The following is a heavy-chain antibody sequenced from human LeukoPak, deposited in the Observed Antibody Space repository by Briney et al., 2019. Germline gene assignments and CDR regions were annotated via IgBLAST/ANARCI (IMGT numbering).Heavy chain of an antibody. D-gene: IGHD1-26*01. CDR2: ISDDGRSK. Sequence: GGSLRLSCAASGFIFISYGMHWVRQAPGKGLEWGGVISDDGRSKDYADSVKGRFSISRDNSKNTLYLQMNSLRAEDTAVYYCAKFRSDRIVGGGMDVWGQGTTVTVSS. V-gene: IGHV3-30*18. J-gene: IGHJ6*02. CDR1: GFIFISYG. CDR3: AKFRSDRIVGGGMDV.